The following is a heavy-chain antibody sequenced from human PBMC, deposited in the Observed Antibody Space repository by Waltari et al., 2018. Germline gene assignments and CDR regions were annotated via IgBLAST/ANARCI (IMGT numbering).Heavy chain of an antibody. CDR2: IYNDGDT. J-gene: IGHJ4*02. D-gene: IGHD3-16*01. V-gene: IGHV3-23*03. CDR1: GGSFSRYA. Sequence: EVQMLESGGGLVQPGGSLRLSCEPSGGSFSRYAMRWVRQAPGKGLEWVSVIYNDGDTFYRDSVKGRFSVSRDDSHHTVYLQMNSLRVEDTAVYFCVMGGRGDYWGQGTLVTVSS. CDR3: VMGGRGDY.